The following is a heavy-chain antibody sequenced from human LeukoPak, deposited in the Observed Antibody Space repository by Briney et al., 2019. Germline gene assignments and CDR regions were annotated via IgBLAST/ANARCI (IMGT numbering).Heavy chain of an antibody. D-gene: IGHD4-23*01. CDR3: VRGNDYGGPHY. CDR2: IDRDGSRI. J-gene: IGHJ4*02. V-gene: IGHV3-74*01. Sequence: AGGSLRLSCAVSGFTFSSYWMHWARQAPGKGLVWVSRIDRDGSRINYADTVKGRFTISRDNGKNTLFLQMNSLRAEDAAVYYCVRGNDYGGPHYWGQGTLVTVSS. CDR1: GFTFSSYW.